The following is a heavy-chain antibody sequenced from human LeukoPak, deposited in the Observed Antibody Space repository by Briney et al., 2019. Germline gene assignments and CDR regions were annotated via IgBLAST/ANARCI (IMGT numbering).Heavy chain of an antibody. CDR2: INWNGGTT. V-gene: IGHV3-20*01. CDR1: GFTFDAYG. J-gene: IGHJ4*02. D-gene: IGHD1-26*01. CDR3: ARTRYSGSYGGADY. Sequence: PGGSLRLSCAASGFTFDAYGMTWVRQAPGKGLEWVSGINWNGGTTGYADSVKGRFTISRDNAKNSLYLQMSSLRAVDTALYHCARTRYSGSYGGADYWGQGTLVTVSS.